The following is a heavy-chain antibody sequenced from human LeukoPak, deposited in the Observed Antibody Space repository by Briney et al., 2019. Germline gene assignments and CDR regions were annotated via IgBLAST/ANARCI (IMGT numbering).Heavy chain of an antibody. V-gene: IGHV3-23*01. CDR2: ISGSGGST. CDR3: AKGKLDSSGWYVFRGAFDI. D-gene: IGHD6-19*01. Sequence: GGSLRLSCAASGFTFSSCAMSWVRQAPGKGLEWVSAISGSGGSTYYADSVKGRFTISRDNSKNTLYLQMNSLRAEDTAVYYCAKGKLDSSGWYVFRGAFDIWGQGTMVTVSS. J-gene: IGHJ3*02. CDR1: GFTFSSCA.